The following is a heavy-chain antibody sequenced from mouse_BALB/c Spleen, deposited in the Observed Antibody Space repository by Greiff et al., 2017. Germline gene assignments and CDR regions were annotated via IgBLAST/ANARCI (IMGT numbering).Heavy chain of an antibody. V-gene: IGHV10-3*03. Sequence: EVKLVESGGGLVQPKGSLKLSCAASGFTFNTYAMHWVCQAPGKGLEWVARIRSKSNNYATYYADSVKDRFTISRDDSQSMLYLQMNNLKTEDTAMYYYVREDDFYAMDFWGQRTSVTVSS. CDR3: VREDDFYAMDF. CDR2: IRSKSNNYAT. CDR1: GFTFNTYA. J-gene: IGHJ4*01.